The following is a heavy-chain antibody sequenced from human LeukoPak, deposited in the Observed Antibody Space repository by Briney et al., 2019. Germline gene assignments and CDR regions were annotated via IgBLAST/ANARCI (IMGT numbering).Heavy chain of an antibody. CDR3: ARYVPVKTRPTRASFDY. D-gene: IGHD1-7*01. CDR1: GGSFSGYY. J-gene: IGHJ4*02. V-gene: IGHV4-34*01. Sequence: SETLSLTCAVYGGSFSGYYWSWIRQPPGKGLEWIGEINHSGSTNYNPSLKSRVTISVDTSKNQFSLSLRSVTAADTAVYFCARYVPVKTRPTRASFDYWGQGILVSVSS. CDR2: INHSGST.